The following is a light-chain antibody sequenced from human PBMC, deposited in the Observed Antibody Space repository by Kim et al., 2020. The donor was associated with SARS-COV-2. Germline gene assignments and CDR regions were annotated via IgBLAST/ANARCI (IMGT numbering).Light chain of an antibody. CDR3: ASWDSSLNVAV. J-gene: IGLJ3*02. Sequence: QSVLTQTPSMSAAPGQKLIISCSGDNFNIAKTFVFWYRHLPGTAPKLVIFDNDNRASDIPDRFSASKSDTLATLAITGLQTADEAVYYCASWDSSLNVAVFGGGTKVTVL. CDR1: NFNIAKTF. V-gene: IGLV1-51*01. CDR2: DND.